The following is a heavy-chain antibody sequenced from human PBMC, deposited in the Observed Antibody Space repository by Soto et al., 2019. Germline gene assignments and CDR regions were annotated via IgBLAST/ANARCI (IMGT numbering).Heavy chain of an antibody. Sequence: ASVKVSCKASGYTFTSYAMHWVRQAPGQRPEWMGWINAGNGKTKYSEKFQGRVTITRDTSANTAYMELSSLRSEDTAVYNCARGRWTQTTADYYLDFWGQGTLVTVSS. CDR3: ARGRWTQTTADYYLDF. CDR1: GYTFTSYA. D-gene: IGHD1-1*01. V-gene: IGHV1-3*01. CDR2: INAGNGKT. J-gene: IGHJ4*02.